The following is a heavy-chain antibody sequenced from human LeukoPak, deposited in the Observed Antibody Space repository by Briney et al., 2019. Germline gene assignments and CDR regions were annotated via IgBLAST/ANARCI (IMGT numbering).Heavy chain of an antibody. J-gene: IGHJ4*02. D-gene: IGHD1-1*01. CDR1: GYSVSSGYN. CDR2: RFHSGNT. Sequence: PWETLSLTCTVSGYSVSSGYNWGWIRQPPGKGLEWIGTRFHSGNTYYNPSLKSRVTISVDTCKNQFSLKLSSVTAADTAVYSCARGRYDYYFDYWGQGTLVTVSS. CDR3: ARGRYDYYFDY. V-gene: IGHV4-38-2*02.